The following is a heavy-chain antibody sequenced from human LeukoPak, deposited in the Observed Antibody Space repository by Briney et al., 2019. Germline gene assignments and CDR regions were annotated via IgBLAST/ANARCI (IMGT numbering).Heavy chain of an antibody. J-gene: IGHJ1*01. Sequence: SETLSLTCTVSGGSISSSSYCWGCIRQPPGKGLEWIGSIYYSGSTYYNPSLKSRVTISVDTSKNQFSLKLSSVTAADTAVYYCARTYRGAEYFQHWGQGTLVTVSS. CDR1: GGSISSSSYC. CDR3: ARTYRGAEYFQH. D-gene: IGHD1-14*01. V-gene: IGHV4-39*01. CDR2: IYYSGST.